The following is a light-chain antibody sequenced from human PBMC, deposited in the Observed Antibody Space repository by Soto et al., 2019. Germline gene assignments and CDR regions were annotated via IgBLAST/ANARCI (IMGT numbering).Light chain of an antibody. CDR1: QSVLFSPNDKNY. CDR3: QQYYTTPFT. Sequence: DIVMTQSPDSLAVSLGERATINCKSSQSVLFSPNDKNYLAWYKQKAEQPPELLIYWASTRSSGVPDRFSGSGSGTDFTLTISSLQAEDVAVYYCQQYYTTPFTFGGGTKVEIK. CDR2: WAS. J-gene: IGKJ4*01. V-gene: IGKV4-1*01.